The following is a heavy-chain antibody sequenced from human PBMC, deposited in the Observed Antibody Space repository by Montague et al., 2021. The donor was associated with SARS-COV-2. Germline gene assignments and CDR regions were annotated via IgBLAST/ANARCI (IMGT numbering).Heavy chain of an antibody. D-gene: IGHD6-19*01. J-gene: IGHJ4*02. CDR1: GGSISSGGYY. V-gene: IGHV4-39*01. CDR3: ATTGGPTTVAGPFDS. Sequence: SETLSLTCTVSGGSISSGGYYWDWIRQPPGMGLEWIGTIYYSGSTDYNPSLKSRVTISVDTSRNQFSPKLSSVTAADTAVYYCATTGGPTTVAGPFDSWGQGTPVTVSS. CDR2: IYYSGST.